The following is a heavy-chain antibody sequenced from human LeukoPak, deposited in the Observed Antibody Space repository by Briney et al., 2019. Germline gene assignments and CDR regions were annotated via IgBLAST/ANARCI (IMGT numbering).Heavy chain of an antibody. J-gene: IGHJ5*02. V-gene: IGHV4-59*01. CDR3: ARGGIVGSRTNWFDP. Sequence: SETLSLTCTVSGGSISSYYWSWIRQPPGKGLEWIGEINHSGSTNYNPSLKSRVTISLDTSKSQFSLKLTSVTPADTAVYYCARGGIVGSRTNWFDPWGQGILVTVSS. CDR2: INHSGST. D-gene: IGHD1-26*01. CDR1: GGSISSYY.